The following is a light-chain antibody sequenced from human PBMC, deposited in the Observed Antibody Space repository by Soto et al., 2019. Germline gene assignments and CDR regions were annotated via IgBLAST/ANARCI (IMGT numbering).Light chain of an antibody. Sequence: QSVLPQTASASGAPGQKVVISCSGSDSDVGTNSVNWYQQVPGAAPNLLIYINNKRPAGVPDRFSGSKSGTSASLAISGLRSEDEADYYCAAWDDTLPGYVFGSGTKVTVL. CDR1: DSDVGTNS. CDR2: INN. CDR3: AAWDDTLPGYV. J-gene: IGLJ1*01. V-gene: IGLV1-44*01.